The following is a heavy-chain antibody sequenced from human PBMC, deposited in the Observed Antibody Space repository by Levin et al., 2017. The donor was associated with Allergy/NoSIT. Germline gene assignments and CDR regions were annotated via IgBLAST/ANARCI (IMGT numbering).Heavy chain of an antibody. CDR2: IYYSGST. V-gene: IGHV4-59*08. CDR3: ARRNGWDAFDS. J-gene: IGHJ3*02. D-gene: IGHD1-1*01. Sequence: SETLSLTCTVSGGSISSYYWSWIRQPPGKGLEWIGYIYYSGSTNYNPSLKSRVTISVDTSKNQFSLKLSSVTAADTAVYYCARRNGWDAFDSWGQGTMVTVSS. CDR1: GGSISSYY.